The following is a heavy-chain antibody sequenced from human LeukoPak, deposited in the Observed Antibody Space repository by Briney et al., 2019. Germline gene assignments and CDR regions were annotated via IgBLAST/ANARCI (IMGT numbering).Heavy chain of an antibody. J-gene: IGHJ4*02. V-gene: IGHV3-23*01. CDR2: ISGSGGST. CDR1: GFTFYDYG. Sequence: GGSLRLSCAASGFTFYDYGMSWVRQAPGKGLEWVSGISGSGGSTYYADSVKGRFTISRDNSKNTLYLQMNSLRAEDTAVYYCAKDLRSRVVGGEGFDYWGQGTLVTVSS. CDR3: AKDLRSRVVGGEGFDY. D-gene: IGHD3-10*01.